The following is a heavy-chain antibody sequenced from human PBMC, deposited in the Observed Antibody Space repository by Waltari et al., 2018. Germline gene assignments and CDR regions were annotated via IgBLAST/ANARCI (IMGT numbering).Heavy chain of an antibody. J-gene: IGHJ4*02. CDR3: AKDSYSSGWTISDY. CDR2: IRYDGSNK. V-gene: IGHV3-30*02. CDR1: GFTFSSYG. Sequence: QVQLVESGGGVVQPGGSLRLSCAASGFTFSSYGMHWVRQAPGKGLEWVAFIRYDGSNKYYADSVKGRFTISRDNSKNTLYLQMNSLRAEDTAVYYCAKDSYSSGWTISDYWGQGTLVTVSS. D-gene: IGHD6-19*01.